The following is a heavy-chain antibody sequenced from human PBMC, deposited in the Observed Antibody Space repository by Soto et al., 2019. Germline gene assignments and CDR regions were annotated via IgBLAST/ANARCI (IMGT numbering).Heavy chain of an antibody. CDR3: ARGGTVWFGELLYYGMDV. CDR2: IWYDGSNK. D-gene: IGHD3-10*01. Sequence: GGSLRLSCAASGFTFSSYGMHWVRQAPGKGLEWVAVIWYDGSNKYYADCVKGRFTISRDNSKNTLYLQMNSLRAEDTAVYYCARGGTVWFGELLYYGMDVWGQGTTVTVSS. CDR1: GFTFSSYG. J-gene: IGHJ6*02. V-gene: IGHV3-33*01.